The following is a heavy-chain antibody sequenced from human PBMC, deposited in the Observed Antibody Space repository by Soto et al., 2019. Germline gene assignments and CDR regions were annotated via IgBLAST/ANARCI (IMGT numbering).Heavy chain of an antibody. Sequence: SETLSLTCTVSGGSISSYYWSWIRQPPGKGLEWIGYIYYSGSTNYNPSLKSRVTISVDTSKNQFSLKLSSVTAADTAVYYCARQMWDGEGLDWFDPWGQGTLVTVSS. J-gene: IGHJ5*02. CDR3: ARQMWDGEGLDWFDP. CDR1: GGSISSYY. D-gene: IGHD1-26*01. V-gene: IGHV4-59*01. CDR2: IYYSGST.